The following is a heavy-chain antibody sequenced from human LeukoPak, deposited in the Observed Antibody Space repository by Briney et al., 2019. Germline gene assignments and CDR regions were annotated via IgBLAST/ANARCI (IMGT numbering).Heavy chain of an antibody. CDR3: AKGIDSSGYYPFDY. V-gene: IGHV3-23*01. CDR1: GFTFSSDA. J-gene: IGHJ4*02. CDR2: ISGSGRST. Sequence: QTGGSLRLSCAASGFTFSSDAMSWVRQAPGKGLEWVSAISGSGRSTYYADSVKGRFTISRDNPKNTLYLQMNSLRAEDTAVYYCAKGIDSSGYYPFDYWGQGTLVTVSS. D-gene: IGHD3-22*01.